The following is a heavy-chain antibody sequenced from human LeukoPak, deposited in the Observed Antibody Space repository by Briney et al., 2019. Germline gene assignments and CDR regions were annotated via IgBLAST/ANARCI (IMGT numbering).Heavy chain of an antibody. Sequence: GGSLRLSCAASGFTFSSYAMSWFRQAPGKGLKWVSAISGSGGSTYYADSVKGRFTISRDNSKNTLYLQMNSLRAEDTAVYYCAKEEEVWFGEASGSFDYWGQGTLVTVSS. J-gene: IGHJ4*02. V-gene: IGHV3-23*01. CDR2: ISGSGGST. CDR3: AKEEEVWFGEASGSFDY. CDR1: GFTFSSYA. D-gene: IGHD3-10*01.